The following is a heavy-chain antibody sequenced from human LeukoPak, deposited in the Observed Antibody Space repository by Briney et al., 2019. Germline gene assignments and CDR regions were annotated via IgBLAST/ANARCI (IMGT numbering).Heavy chain of an antibody. CDR2: IYYSGRT. CDR3: ARGEVRYYYGSGSIKLRPMNWFDP. Sequence: SETLSLTCTVSGGSISSSSYYWGWIRQPPGKGLEWIGSIYYSGRTYYNPSLKSRVTISVDTSKNQFSLKLSSVTAADTAEYYCARGEVRYYYGSGSIKLRPMNWFDPWGQGTLVTVSS. D-gene: IGHD3-10*01. CDR1: GGSISSSSYY. V-gene: IGHV4-39*07. J-gene: IGHJ5*02.